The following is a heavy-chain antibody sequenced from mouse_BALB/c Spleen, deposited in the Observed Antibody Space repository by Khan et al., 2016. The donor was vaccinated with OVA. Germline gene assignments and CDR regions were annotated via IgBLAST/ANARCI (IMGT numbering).Heavy chain of an antibody. Sequence: QVQLKQSGAELVRPGASVKLSCKTSGYIFTSYWIHWVKQRSGKGLEWIARIYTGTGSTSYNEKFKGKATLSADKSSSTAYMQLSSLKSGDSAAYYNPREYSYNCRYAIECRGRGTSVTVCS. V-gene: IGHV1-76*01. CDR3: PREYSYNCRYAIEC. CDR2: IYTGTGST. J-gene: IGHJ4*01. D-gene: IGHD1-3*01. CDR1: GYIFTSYW.